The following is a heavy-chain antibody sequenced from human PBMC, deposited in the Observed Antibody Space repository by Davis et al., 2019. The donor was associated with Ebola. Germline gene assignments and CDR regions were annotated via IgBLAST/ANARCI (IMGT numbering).Heavy chain of an antibody. CDR1: GFTFSTYS. CDR3: ASRHDY. V-gene: IGHV3-48*02. Sequence: GESLKISCAASGFTFSTYSMNWGRQAPGEGLEWVSYISGSSSTIYYAESVKGRFTISRDNAKNSLYLQMNSLRDEDTAVYYCASRHDYWGQGTLVTVSS. CDR2: ISGSSSTI. J-gene: IGHJ4*02.